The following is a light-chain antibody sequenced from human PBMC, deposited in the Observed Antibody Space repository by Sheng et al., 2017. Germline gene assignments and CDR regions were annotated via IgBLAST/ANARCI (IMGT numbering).Light chain of an antibody. Sequence: EIVLTQSPGTLSLSPGERATLSCRASQSVSSSYLAWYQQKPGQAPRLLIYGAVNRATGIPDKFSGSGSGTDFTLSISRLEPEDFAVYYCQQYSTSLYTFGQGTKLEIE. V-gene: IGKV3-20*01. CDR2: GAV. J-gene: IGKJ2*01. CDR3: QQYSTSLYT. CDR1: QSVSSSY.